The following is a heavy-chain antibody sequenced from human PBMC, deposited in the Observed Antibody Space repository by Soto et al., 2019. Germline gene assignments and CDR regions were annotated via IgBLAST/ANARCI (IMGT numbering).Heavy chain of an antibody. V-gene: IGHV4-59*01. CDR1: GCSISSYY. Sequence: ASEALSLPCAVSGCSISSYYWSWIRQPPGKGLEWIGYIYYSGSTNYNPSLKSRVTISVDTSKNQFSLKLSSVTAADTAVYYCARDNRFGELFYWGQGTLVTVSS. CDR2: IYYSGST. J-gene: IGHJ4*02. D-gene: IGHD3-10*01. CDR3: ARDNRFGELFY.